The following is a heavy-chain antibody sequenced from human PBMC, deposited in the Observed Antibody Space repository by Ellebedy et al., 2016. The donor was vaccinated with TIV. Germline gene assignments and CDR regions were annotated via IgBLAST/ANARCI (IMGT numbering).Heavy chain of an antibody. D-gene: IGHD5-18*01. V-gene: IGHV1-8*02. J-gene: IGHJ6*02. Sequence: ASVKVSXXASGGTFSSYAINWVRQATGQGLEWMGWMNPNSGNTGYAQKFQGRVTMTRNTSISTAYMELSSLRSEDTAVYYCARGGYSYRYYYGMDVWGQGTTVTVSS. CDR3: ARGGYSYRYYYGMDV. CDR2: MNPNSGNT. CDR1: GGTFSSYA.